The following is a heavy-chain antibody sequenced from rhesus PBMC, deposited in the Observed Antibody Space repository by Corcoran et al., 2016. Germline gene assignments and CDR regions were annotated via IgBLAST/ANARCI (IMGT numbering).Heavy chain of an antibody. V-gene: IGHV4-165*01. CDR2: ISGSSRRT. J-gene: IGHJ4*01. CDR1: GGSFSGYY. Sequence: QVQLQESGPGLVKPSETLSLTCAVSGGSFSGYYWGWLRQPPGKGLEWIGYISGSSRRTSYPPSLNRRVTMSTDPSKTQFSLKLSSVTAADTAVYYCARGNRYRGYSCWVDYWGQGVLVTVSS. D-gene: IGHD5-24*01. CDR3: ARGNRYRGYSCWVDY.